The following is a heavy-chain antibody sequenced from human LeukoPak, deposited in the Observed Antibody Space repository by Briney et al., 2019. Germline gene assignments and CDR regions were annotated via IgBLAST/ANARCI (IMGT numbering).Heavy chain of an antibody. CDR2: IWYDASNK. J-gene: IGHJ4*02. CDR3: VRGVGVCRCNYRLL. D-gene: IGHD1-7*01. Sequence: GRSLTLSCAASGFTFSSFGMHWVRQAPGKGLEWVAVIWYDASNKYYADSVKGRFTISRDNSKNTLYLHMNSLRDDDTAVYYCVRGVGVCRCNYRLLWAQGPVVIVSS. CDR1: GFTFSSFG. V-gene: IGHV3-33*08.